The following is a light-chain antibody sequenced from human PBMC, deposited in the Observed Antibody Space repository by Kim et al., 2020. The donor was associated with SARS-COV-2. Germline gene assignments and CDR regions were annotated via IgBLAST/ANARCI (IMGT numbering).Light chain of an antibody. V-gene: IGLV1-51*01. J-gene: IGLJ2*01. CDR3: GTWETNREI. CDR1: SPTIENKY. CDR2: DNH. Sequence: PGQKVTIPCSGNSPTIENKYISGYQQFSGKAPRLLIYDNHKRPSGIPDRFSGSRSGTSATLAITGLQTGDGADYYCGTWETNREIFGGGTQLTVL.